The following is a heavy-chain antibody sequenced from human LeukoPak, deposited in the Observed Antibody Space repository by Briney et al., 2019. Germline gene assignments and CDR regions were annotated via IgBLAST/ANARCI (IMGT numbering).Heavy chain of an antibody. CDR2: IYYSGST. J-gene: IGHJ6*02. D-gene: IGHD3-9*01. V-gene: IGHV4-59*08. Sequence: SETLSLTCTVSGGSISSYYWSWIRQLPGKGLEWIGYIYYSGSTNYNPSLKSRVTISVDTSKNQFSLKLSSVTAADTAVYYCARRGRYFDWLFEWGGAPYYYYGMDVWGQGTTVTVSS. CDR1: GGSISSYY. CDR3: ARRGRYFDWLFEWGGAPYYYYGMDV.